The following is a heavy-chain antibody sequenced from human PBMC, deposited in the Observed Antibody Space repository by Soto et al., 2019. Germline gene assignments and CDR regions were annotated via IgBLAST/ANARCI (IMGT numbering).Heavy chain of an antibody. V-gene: IGHV1-8*02. CDR1: GYTFTSYD. CDR3: ARGHSTDNWFDP. CDR2: MNPNSGRI. J-gene: IGHJ5*02. D-gene: IGHD4-4*01. Sequence: ASVKVSCKASGYTFTSYDINWVRQAPGQGLEWMGWMNPNSGRIGYAQKFQGRVTMTRDTSITTAYMELSSLISEDTAVYYCARGHSTDNWFDPWGQGTLVTVSS.